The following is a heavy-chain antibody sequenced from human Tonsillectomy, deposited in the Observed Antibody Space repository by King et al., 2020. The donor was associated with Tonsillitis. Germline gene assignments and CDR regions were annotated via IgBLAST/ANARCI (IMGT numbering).Heavy chain of an antibody. D-gene: IGHD1-1*01. CDR2: IFYTGSA. V-gene: IGHV4-59*13. CDR3: ARLVPTTARGIYYYYYMDV. J-gene: IGHJ6*03. Sequence: QLQESGPGLVKPSVTLSLTCSVSGGSISSDYWTWIRQPPGKRLEWIGYIFYTGSANYNPSLKSRVTISVDTSKNQFSLRLNSVTVADTAVYYCARLVPTTARGIYYYYYMDVWGKGTTVTVSS. CDR1: GGSISSDY.